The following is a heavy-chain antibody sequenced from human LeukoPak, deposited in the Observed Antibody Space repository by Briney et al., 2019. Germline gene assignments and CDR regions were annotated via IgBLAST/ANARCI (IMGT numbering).Heavy chain of an antibody. CDR1: GYNFINHW. CDR3: ARYCSGSSCFHYGMDV. V-gene: IGHV5-51*01. D-gene: IGHD2-15*01. J-gene: IGHJ6*02. Sequence: GESLKISCKGSGYNFINHWIGWVRQMPGKGLKWMGIIYPGDSETRYSPSFQGQVTISDDKSISTAYLQWSSLKASDTAMYYCARYCSGSSCFHYGMDVWGQGTTVTVSS. CDR2: IYPGDSET.